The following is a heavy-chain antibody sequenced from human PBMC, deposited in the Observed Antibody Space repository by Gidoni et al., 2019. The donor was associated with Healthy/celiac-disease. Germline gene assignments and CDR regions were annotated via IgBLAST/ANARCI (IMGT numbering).Heavy chain of an antibody. Sequence: GGSTSYAQKFQGRVTMTRDTSTSTVYMELSSLRSEDTAVYYCATNMDILTGPADYWGQGTLVTVSS. CDR2: GGST. CDR3: ATNMDILTGPADY. V-gene: IGHV1-46*03. D-gene: IGHD3-9*01. J-gene: IGHJ4*02.